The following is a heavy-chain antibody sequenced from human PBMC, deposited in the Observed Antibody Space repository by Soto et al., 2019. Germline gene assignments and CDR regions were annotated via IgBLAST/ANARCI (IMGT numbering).Heavy chain of an antibody. CDR2: IYHGGST. CDR3: ARVGPWVPYYYDSSPYTFENWFDP. V-gene: IGHV4-38-2*02. J-gene: IGHJ5*02. Sequence: PSEKLSLNCPGAGYYSSCGYYWDWLRQPPGKGLEWIGSIYHGGSTYYNPSLNSRVTLSIDMTNNHVSLILNSVTAADTAVYYCARVGPWVPYYYDSSPYTFENWFDPWGQGTLVTVSS. D-gene: IGHD3-22*01. CDR1: GYYSSCGYY.